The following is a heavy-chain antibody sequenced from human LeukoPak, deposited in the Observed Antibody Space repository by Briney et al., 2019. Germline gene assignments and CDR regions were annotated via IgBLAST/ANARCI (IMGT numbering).Heavy chain of an antibody. V-gene: IGHV3-30*02. CDR1: GFTFGSYG. CDR3: AKVDRGDYSSSPVPYYNYYMNV. D-gene: IGHD6-13*01. J-gene: IGHJ6*03. CDR2: IRYDGNNK. Sequence: GGSLRLSCAASGFTFGSYGMHWVRQAPGKGLEWVAFIRYDGNNKYYADSVRGRFTISRDNAKNLLYLHMNSLRVEDTAVYYCAKVDRGDYSSSPVPYYNYYMNVWGKGTTVTVSS.